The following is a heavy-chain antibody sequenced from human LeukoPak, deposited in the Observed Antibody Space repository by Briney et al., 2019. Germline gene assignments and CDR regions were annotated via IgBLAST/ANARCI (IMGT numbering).Heavy chain of an antibody. CDR3: SRDLFTSSSYFYYMDV. CDR1: GFTFSSYA. V-gene: IGHV3-64*01. J-gene: IGHJ6*03. CDR2: VSSSGGST. Sequence: QPGGSLRLSCAASGFTFSSYAMHWVRQAPGKGLEYVSAVSSSGGSTYYANSVKGGFTISRDNSKNTLYLQMGSLRAEDMAVYYCSRDLFTSSSYFYYMDVWGKGTTVTVSS. D-gene: IGHD6-6*01.